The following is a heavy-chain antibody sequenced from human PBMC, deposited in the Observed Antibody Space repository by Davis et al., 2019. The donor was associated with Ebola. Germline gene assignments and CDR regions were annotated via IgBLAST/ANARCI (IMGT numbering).Heavy chain of an antibody. Sequence: GESLKISCAASGFTFSSYAMHWVRQAPGKGLEYVSAISSNGGSTYYADSVKGRFTISRDNSKNTLYLQMGSLRAEDMAVYYCARAGLTTLRRGRALYYFDYWGQGTLVTVSS. V-gene: IGHV3-64*02. CDR3: ARAGLTTLRRGRALYYFDY. CDR1: GFTFSSYA. D-gene: IGHD4-17*01. CDR2: ISSNGGST. J-gene: IGHJ4*02.